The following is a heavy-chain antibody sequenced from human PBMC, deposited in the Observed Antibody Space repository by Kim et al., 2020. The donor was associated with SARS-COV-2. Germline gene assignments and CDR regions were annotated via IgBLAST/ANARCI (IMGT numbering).Heavy chain of an antibody. J-gene: IGHJ6*02. D-gene: IGHD3-3*01. V-gene: IGHV4-39*01. CDR1: GGSINRSSYY. Sequence: SETLSLTCTVSGGSINRSSYYWGWIRQPPGRGLEWIGRVYCSGSTYYNPSLKSRVTMSVDTSKNLFSLRLSRVTAADTAFYYCAGHGGTIFGADYGMDGWGQGNTVTVSS. CDR3: AGHGGTIFGADYGMDG. CDR2: VYCSGST.